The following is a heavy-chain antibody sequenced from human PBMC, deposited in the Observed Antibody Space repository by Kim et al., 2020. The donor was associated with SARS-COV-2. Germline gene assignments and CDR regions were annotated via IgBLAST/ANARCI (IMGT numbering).Heavy chain of an antibody. CDR2: ISSSSSTI. D-gene: IGHD3-9*01. J-gene: IGHJ3*02. CDR3: ARDRTVLRYFDPPYAFDI. Sequence: GGSLRLSCAASGFTFSSYSMNWVRQAPGKGLEWVSYISSSSSTIYYADSVKGRFTISRDNAKNSLYLQMNSLRDEDTAVYYCARDRTVLRYFDPPYAFDIWGQGTMVTVSS. CDR1: GFTFSSYS. V-gene: IGHV3-48*02.